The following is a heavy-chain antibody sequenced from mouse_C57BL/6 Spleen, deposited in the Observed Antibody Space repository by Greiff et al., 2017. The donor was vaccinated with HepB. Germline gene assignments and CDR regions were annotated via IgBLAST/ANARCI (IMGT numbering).Heavy chain of an antibody. D-gene: IGHD2-5*01. Sequence: QVQLKESGPELVKPGASVKISCKASGYAFSSSWMNWVKQRPGKGLEWIGRIYPGDGDTNYNGKFKGKATLTADKSSSTAYMQLSSLTSEDAAVYLCAWSNYVRYYYAMDYWGQGTSVTVSS. J-gene: IGHJ4*01. CDR1: GYAFSSSW. CDR3: AWSNYVRYYYAMDY. CDR2: IYPGDGDT. V-gene: IGHV1-82*01.